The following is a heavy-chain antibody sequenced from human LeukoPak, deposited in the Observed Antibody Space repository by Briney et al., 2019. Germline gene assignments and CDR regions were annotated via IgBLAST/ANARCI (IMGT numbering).Heavy chain of an antibody. J-gene: IGHJ4*02. Sequence: PGGSLRLSCAASGFTFSNYWMNWVRQAPGKGLEWVANIKQDGSEKYYVDSVKGRFTISRDNAKNSMYLQMTSLRAEDTAVYYCAGFGERGGYYFDYWGQGTLVTVSS. CDR2: IKQDGSEK. CDR1: GFTFSNYW. CDR3: AGFGERGGYYFDY. V-gene: IGHV3-7*01. D-gene: IGHD3-10*01.